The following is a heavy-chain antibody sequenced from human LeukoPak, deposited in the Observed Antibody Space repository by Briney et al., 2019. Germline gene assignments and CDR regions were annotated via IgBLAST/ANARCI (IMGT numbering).Heavy chain of an antibody. D-gene: IGHD2-2*02. CDR3: AKNGIALGDCSSTSCYTSPLYYYYYMDV. CDR1: GFTFSSYE. J-gene: IGHJ6*03. CDR2: ISWDGGST. Sequence: PGGSLRLSCAASGFTFSSYEMNWVRQAPGKGLEWVSLISWDGGSTYYADSVKGRFTISRDNSKNSLYLQMNSLRTEDTALYYCAKNGIALGDCSSTSCYTSPLYYYYYMDVWGKGTTVTVSS. V-gene: IGHV3-43*01.